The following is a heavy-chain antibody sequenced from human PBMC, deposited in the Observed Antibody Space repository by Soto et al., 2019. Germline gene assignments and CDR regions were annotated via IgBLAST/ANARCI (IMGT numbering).Heavy chain of an antibody. CDR3: ASAVAGNLLGLRLEGGPTNDY. D-gene: IGHD6-19*01. CDR1: GFTFSSYA. Sequence: GGSLRLSCAASGFTFSSYAMHWVRQAPGKGLEWVAVISYDGSNKYYADSVKGRFTISRDNSKNTLYLQMNSLRAEDTAVYYCASAVAGNLLGLRLEGGPTNDYWGQGTLVTVSS. CDR2: ISYDGSNK. J-gene: IGHJ4*02. V-gene: IGHV3-30-3*01.